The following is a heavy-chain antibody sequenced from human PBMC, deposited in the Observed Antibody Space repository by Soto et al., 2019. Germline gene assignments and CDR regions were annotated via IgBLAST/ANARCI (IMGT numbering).Heavy chain of an antibody. D-gene: IGHD7-27*01. Sequence: GGSLRLSCAASGFTFSSYSMNWVRQAPGKGLEWVSSISSSSSYIYYADSVKGRFTISRDNAKNSLYLQMNSLRAEDTAVYYCARAGAPGDYFDYWGQGTLVTVSS. V-gene: IGHV3-21*01. CDR2: ISSSSSYI. J-gene: IGHJ4*02. CDR1: GFTFSSYS. CDR3: ARAGAPGDYFDY.